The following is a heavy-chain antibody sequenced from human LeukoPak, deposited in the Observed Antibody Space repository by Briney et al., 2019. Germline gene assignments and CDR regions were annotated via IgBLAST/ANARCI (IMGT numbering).Heavy chain of an antibody. Sequence: GGSLRLSCAASGFTFSSYAMSWVRQAPGKGLEWVSAISGSGGSTYYADSVKGRFTISRDNSKHTLYLQMNSLRAEDAAVYYCAQGYYDSSGYYFGYWGQGTLVTVSS. CDR2: ISGSGGST. J-gene: IGHJ4*02. CDR3: AQGYYDSSGYYFGY. CDR1: GFTFSSYA. V-gene: IGHV3-23*01. D-gene: IGHD3-22*01.